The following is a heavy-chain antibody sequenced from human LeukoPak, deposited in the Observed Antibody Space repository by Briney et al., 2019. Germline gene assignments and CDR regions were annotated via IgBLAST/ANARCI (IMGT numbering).Heavy chain of an antibody. J-gene: IGHJ4*02. CDR2: INHSGST. V-gene: IGHV4-34*01. CDR1: GGSFSGYY. Sequence: KPSETLSLTCAVYGGSFSGYYWSWIRQPPGKGLEWIGEINHSGSTNYNPSLKSRVTISVDTSKNQFSLKLSSVTAADTAVYYCARALSSGWGYWGQGTLVTVSS. D-gene: IGHD6-19*01. CDR3: ARALSSGWGY.